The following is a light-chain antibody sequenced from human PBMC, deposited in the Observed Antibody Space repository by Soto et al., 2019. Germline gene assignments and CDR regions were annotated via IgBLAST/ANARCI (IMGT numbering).Light chain of an antibody. V-gene: IGKV1-39*01. CDR3: QQSYSTPLT. CDR1: QSISSY. Sequence: DIQMTQSPSSLSASVGDRVTITCRASQSISSYLNWYQQKPGKAPKLLIYAASSLQSGVPSRFSGSGSGTHFTLTISSLQPEDFATYYCQQSYSTPLTCGGGTKVEIK. J-gene: IGKJ4*01. CDR2: AAS.